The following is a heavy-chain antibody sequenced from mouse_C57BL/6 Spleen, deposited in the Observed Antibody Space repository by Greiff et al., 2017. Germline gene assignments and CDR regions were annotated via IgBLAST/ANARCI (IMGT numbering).Heavy chain of an antibody. CDR3: ARSNGSSLFYYAMDY. V-gene: IGHV1-76*01. CDR2: IYPGSGNT. D-gene: IGHD1-1*01. Sequence: QVQLKESGAELVRPGASVKLSCKASGYTFTDYYINWVKQRPGQGLEWIARIYPGSGNTYYNEKFKGKATLTAEKSSSTAYMQLSSLTSEDSAVYFCARSNGSSLFYYAMDYWGQGTSVTVSS. J-gene: IGHJ4*01. CDR1: GYTFTDYY.